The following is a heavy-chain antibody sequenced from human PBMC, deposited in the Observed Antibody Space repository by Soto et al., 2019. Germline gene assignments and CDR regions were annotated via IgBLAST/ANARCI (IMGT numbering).Heavy chain of an antibody. CDR3: ARAGVQWLPTDALDN. J-gene: IGHJ3*02. V-gene: IGHV1-69*01. CDR2: IIPLFGTA. Sequence: QVQLVQSGAEVKKPGSSVKVSCKASGGTFSSYAISWVRQAPGQGLEWMGGIIPLFGTAHYAQKFQGRVTITADEPTSTADMELSSLTSEDTAVDYWARAGVQWLPTDALDNGGQGTMVTVAS. CDR1: GGTFSSYA. D-gene: IGHD6-19*01.